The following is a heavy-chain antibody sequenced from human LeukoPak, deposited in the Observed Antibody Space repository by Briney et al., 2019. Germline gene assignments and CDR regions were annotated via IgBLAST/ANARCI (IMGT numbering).Heavy chain of an antibody. CDR2: ISYEDGSNK. Sequence: GRSLRLSCAASGFTFRSFVMHWVRQAPGKGLEWVAAISYEDGSNKYYADSVKGRFTISRDNSKYTVYLEMNSLRVEDTAMYYCATSRYCSGGDCYSLAFDIWGQGTMVTVSS. J-gene: IGHJ3*02. V-gene: IGHV3-30*04. D-gene: IGHD2-15*01. CDR3: ATSRYCSGGDCYSLAFDI. CDR1: GFTFRSFV.